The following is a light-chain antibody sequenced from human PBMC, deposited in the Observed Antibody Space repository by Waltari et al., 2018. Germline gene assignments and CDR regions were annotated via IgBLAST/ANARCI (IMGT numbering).Light chain of an antibody. Sequence: QSVLTQPPSASGTPGQRVTIPCSGTRSNIGSNYLYWYQQPPGPAPKPLIYRNNQRPSGVPDRFSGSKSGTSASLAISGLRSEDEADYYCAAWDDSLSGRVFGGGTKVTVL. CDR2: RNN. V-gene: IGLV1-47*01. J-gene: IGLJ3*02. CDR1: RSNIGSNY. CDR3: AAWDDSLSGRV.